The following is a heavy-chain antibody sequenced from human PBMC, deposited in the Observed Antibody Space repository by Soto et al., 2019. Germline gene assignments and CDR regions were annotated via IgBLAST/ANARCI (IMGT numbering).Heavy chain of an antibody. V-gene: IGHV3-48*02. CDR1: GFSLRSYG. CDR3: ARRRYSSGWADY. CDR2: ISLSGSTI. Sequence: GALRLSCAVSGFSLRSYGMNWVRQAPGKGLEWVSYISLSGSTIHYADSVKGRFTISRDVAENSVYLQMNSLRDEDTAVYYCARRRYSSGWADYWGQGTLVTVSS. D-gene: IGHD6-19*01. J-gene: IGHJ4*02.